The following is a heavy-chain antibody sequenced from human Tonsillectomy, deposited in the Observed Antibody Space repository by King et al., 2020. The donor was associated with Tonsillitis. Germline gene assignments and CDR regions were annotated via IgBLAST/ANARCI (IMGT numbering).Heavy chain of an antibody. Sequence: QLVQSGAEVKKPGASVKVSCKASGYTFTGHYIHLVRQAPGQGLEWMAWINPNSGGTKYAQIFQGRVIMTRDTSTTTVYMELNRLTSDDTAVYYCAREAGSVWFGESFHFDIWGQGTMVTVSS. CDR3: AREAGSVWFGESFHFDI. J-gene: IGHJ3*02. D-gene: IGHD3-10*01. CDR2: INPNSGGT. CDR1: GYTFTGHY. V-gene: IGHV1-2*02.